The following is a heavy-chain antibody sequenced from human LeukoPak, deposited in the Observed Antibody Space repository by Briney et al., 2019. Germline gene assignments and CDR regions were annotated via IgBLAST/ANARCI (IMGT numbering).Heavy chain of an antibody. V-gene: IGHV3-23*01. CDR3: AKGRDSSTTYNWFDP. D-gene: IGHD2-2*01. CDR2: ISGSGGNT. Sequence: GGSLRLSCAASEFTFSSYALSWVRQAPGKGLEWVSAISGSGGNTYYADSVKGRFTVSRDNSKNTLYLQMNSLRAEDTAVYYCAKGRDSSTTYNWFDPWGQGTLVTVSS. J-gene: IGHJ5*02. CDR1: EFTFSSYA.